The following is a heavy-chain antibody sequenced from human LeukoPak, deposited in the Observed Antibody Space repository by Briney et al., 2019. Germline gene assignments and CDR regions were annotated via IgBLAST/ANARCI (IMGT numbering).Heavy chain of an antibody. V-gene: IGHV4-39*01. D-gene: IGHD4-17*01. Sequence: SETLSLTCTVSGGSVSDDSYCWGWVRHSPGKGLEGIGLISYSGRSYYTPSLKSRVTITVATSQNQFSLSPNFVTAADTAVYYCIRSHGVFWGQGTLVTVSS. CDR2: ISYSGRS. CDR3: IRSHGVF. CDR1: GGSVSDDSYC. J-gene: IGHJ4*02.